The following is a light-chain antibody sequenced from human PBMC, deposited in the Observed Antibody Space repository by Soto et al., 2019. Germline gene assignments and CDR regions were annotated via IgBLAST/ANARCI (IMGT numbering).Light chain of an antibody. V-gene: IGKV1-12*01. J-gene: IGKJ4*01. Sequence: DIQMTQSPSSVSASVGHRVTITFRASQGMTSWLPWYQQKPWKAPKLLLYAASSLQSGVPSRFSGSGSGTDCTLTIRILQPEDFATYYCQQANIFLLLTCGGETKVEIK. CDR3: QQANIFLLLT. CDR1: QGMTSW. CDR2: AAS.